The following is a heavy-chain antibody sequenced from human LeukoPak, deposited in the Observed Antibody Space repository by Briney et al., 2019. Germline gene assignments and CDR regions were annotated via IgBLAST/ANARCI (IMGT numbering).Heavy chain of an antibody. Sequence: AASMKVSCKASGGTFSSYAISWVRQAPGQGLEWMGGIIPIFGTANYAQKFQGRVTITADESTSTAYMELSSLRSEDTAVYYCAAMIVVVPTDYWGQGTLVTVSS. V-gene: IGHV1-69*13. D-gene: IGHD3-22*01. CDR2: IIPIFGTA. CDR3: AAMIVVVPTDY. J-gene: IGHJ4*02. CDR1: GGTFSSYA.